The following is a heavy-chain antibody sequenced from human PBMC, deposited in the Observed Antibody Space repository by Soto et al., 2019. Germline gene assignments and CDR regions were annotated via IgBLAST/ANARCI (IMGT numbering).Heavy chain of an antibody. J-gene: IGHJ6*03. CDR3: ARRCYVASFPSYPYYIAV. CDR1: GYTFTNYD. V-gene: IGHV1-8*01. D-gene: IGHD2-2*01. CDR2: MNRNSGNR. Sequence: QVQLVQSGAEVRKPGASVKVSCKASGYTFTNYDINWVRQAPGEGLEWMGWMNRNSGNRGFGQKFQGRVTMTSNTSITTAYMELTSLTTHDTAFYFSARRCYVASFPSYPYYIAVWGEGTTVTVSS.